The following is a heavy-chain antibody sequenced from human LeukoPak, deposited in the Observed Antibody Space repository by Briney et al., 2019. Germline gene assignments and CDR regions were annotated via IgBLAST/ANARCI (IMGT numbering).Heavy chain of an antibody. CDR3: ARGTVTIPFDY. J-gene: IGHJ4*02. Sequence: GESLKISCEGSGYSFSAYWIAWVRQMPGKGLEWMGLIYPGDSDSRYSPSFQGQVTISADKSNSTAYLQWGSLKASDTAMYYCARGTVTIPFDYWGQGTLVTVSS. CDR2: IYPGDSDS. V-gene: IGHV5-51*01. D-gene: IGHD4-17*01. CDR1: GYSFSAYW.